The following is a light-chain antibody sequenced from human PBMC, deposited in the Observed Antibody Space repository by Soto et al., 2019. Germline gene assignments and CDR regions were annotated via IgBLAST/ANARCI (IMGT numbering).Light chain of an antibody. J-gene: IGKJ2*01. CDR2: GAT. V-gene: IGKV1-39*01. CDR1: QSINTY. Sequence: DIQMTQSPLSLSASIGDRVIITCRASQSINTYLNWYQQKPGKAPQLLVFGATNLQSGVPSRFSGSGSGTDFTLTISRLQPEDSATYYCQQTYRTPYTFGQGSKPEIK. CDR3: QQTYRTPYT.